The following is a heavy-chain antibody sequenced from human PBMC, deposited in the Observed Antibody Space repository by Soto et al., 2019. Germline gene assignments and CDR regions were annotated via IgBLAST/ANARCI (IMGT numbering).Heavy chain of an antibody. Sequence: EVQLVESGGGLVQPGGSLRLSCAASGFTFSSYSMNWVRQAPGKGLEWVSYTSSSSSTIYYADSVKGRFTISRDNAKNSLYLQMNSLRAEDTAVYYCAESLRGHFDYWGQGTLVTVSS. CDR1: GFTFSSYS. CDR3: AESLRGHFDY. D-gene: IGHD3-10*01. V-gene: IGHV3-48*01. CDR2: TSSSSSTI. J-gene: IGHJ4*02.